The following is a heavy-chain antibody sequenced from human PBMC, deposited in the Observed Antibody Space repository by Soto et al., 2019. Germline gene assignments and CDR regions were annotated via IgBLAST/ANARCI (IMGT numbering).Heavy chain of an antibody. CDR3: ARGVRDYGAISDFFDY. CDR2: IYPSGDT. J-gene: IGHJ4*02. D-gene: IGHD4-17*01. V-gene: IGHV4-30-2*01. CDR1: GVSITSSRYS. Sequence: SETLSLTCAVSGVSITSSRYSWNWIRQPTGKGLEWIGYIYPSGDTYYNPPLKSRVTISMDRSKNQFSLNLQYVTAADTAVSYCARGVRDYGAISDFFDYWGQGTLVTVSS.